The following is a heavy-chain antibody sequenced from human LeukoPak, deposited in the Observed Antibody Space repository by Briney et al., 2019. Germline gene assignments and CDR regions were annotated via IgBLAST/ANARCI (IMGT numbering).Heavy chain of an antibody. Sequence: GGSLRLSCAASGFTFSTYTMNWVRQTPGKGLEWVSSISSSSSYIYYADSVKGRFTISRDNAKNSLYLQMNSLRAEDTAVYYCARDPFPGAFDIWGQGTMVTVSS. CDR2: ISSSSSYI. V-gene: IGHV3-21*01. CDR1: GFTFSTYT. D-gene: IGHD7-27*01. CDR3: ARDPFPGAFDI. J-gene: IGHJ3*02.